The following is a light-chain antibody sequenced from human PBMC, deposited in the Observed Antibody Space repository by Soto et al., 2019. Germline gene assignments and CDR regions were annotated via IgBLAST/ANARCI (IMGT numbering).Light chain of an antibody. CDR2: EVS. J-gene: IGLJ2*01. CDR1: SSDVGGYNY. Sequence: QSALTQPPSASGSPGQSVTISCTGTSSDVGGYNYVSWYQQHPGKAPKVMIYEVSKRPSGVPDRSSGSKSGNTASLTVSGLQAEDEADYYCSSYGGRNNLLFGGGTKLTVL. V-gene: IGLV2-8*01. CDR3: SSYGGRNNLL.